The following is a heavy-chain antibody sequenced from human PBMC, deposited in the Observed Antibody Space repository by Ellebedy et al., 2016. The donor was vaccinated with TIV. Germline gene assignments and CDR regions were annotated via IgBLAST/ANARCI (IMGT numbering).Heavy chain of an antibody. CDR3: AKLTSANSPFDY. V-gene: IGHV3-23*01. D-gene: IGHD4-23*01. Sequence: GESLKISCAASGFTFSSYAMSWVRQAPGKGLEWVSAISGSGGSTYYADSVKGRFTISRDNSKNTLYLQMNSLRAEDTAVYYCAKLTSANSPFDYWGQGTLVTASS. CDR1: GFTFSSYA. J-gene: IGHJ4*02. CDR2: ISGSGGST.